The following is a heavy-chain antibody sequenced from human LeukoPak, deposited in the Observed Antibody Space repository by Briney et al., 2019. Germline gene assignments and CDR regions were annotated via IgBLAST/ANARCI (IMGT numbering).Heavy chain of an antibody. CDR1: GYTFTSYD. J-gene: IGHJ5*02. Sequence: ASVKVSCKASGYTFTSYDVNWVRQATGQGLEWMGWISAYNGHTNYAQKLQGRVTMTTDTSTSTAYMELRSLRSDDTAVYYCARGSRRYSDNWFDPWGQGTLVTVSS. CDR3: ARGSRRYSDNWFDP. CDR2: ISAYNGHT. D-gene: IGHD2-15*01. V-gene: IGHV1-18*01.